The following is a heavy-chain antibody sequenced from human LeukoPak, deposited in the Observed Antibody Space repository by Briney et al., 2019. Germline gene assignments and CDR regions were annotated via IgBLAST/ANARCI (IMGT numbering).Heavy chain of an antibody. J-gene: IGHJ4*02. CDR3: AKGNGYSYGRYYFDY. Sequence: GGSLRLSCAASGFTFSRCAMGWVRQAPGKGLEWVSAITASGGNTYYADSVKGRFTISRDNSKNTLYLQVNSLRAEDTAVYYCAKGNGYSYGRYYFDYWGEGTQVTVSS. CDR1: GFTFSRCA. V-gene: IGHV3-23*01. D-gene: IGHD5-18*01. CDR2: ITASGGNT.